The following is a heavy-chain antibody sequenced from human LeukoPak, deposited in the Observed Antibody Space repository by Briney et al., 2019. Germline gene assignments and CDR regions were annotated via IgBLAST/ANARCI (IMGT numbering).Heavy chain of an antibody. D-gene: IGHD2-2*01. J-gene: IGHJ4*02. CDR1: GFTFSSYS. V-gene: IGHV3-21*01. CDR3: ARGGCSSTSCYLFDY. CDR2: ISSSSYI. Sequence: GGSLRLSCAASGFTFSSYSMNWVRQAPGKGLEWVSSISSSSYIYYADSVKGRFTISRDNAKNSLYLQMNSLRAEDTAVYYCARGGCSSTSCYLFDYWGQGTLVTVS.